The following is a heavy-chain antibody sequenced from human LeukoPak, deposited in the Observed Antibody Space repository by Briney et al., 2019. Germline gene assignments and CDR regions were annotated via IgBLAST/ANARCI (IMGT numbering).Heavy chain of an antibody. CDR2: ISGSGGST. J-gene: IGHJ6*02. Sequence: GGSLRLSCAASGFTFSSYAMSWVRQAPGKGLEWVSAISGSGGSTYYADSVKGRFTISRYNSKNTLYLQMNSLRAEDTAVYYCAKDLFVTMIVVVPSGMDVWGQGTTVTVSS. V-gene: IGHV3-23*01. CDR3: AKDLFVTMIVVVPSGMDV. CDR1: GFTFSSYA. D-gene: IGHD3-22*01.